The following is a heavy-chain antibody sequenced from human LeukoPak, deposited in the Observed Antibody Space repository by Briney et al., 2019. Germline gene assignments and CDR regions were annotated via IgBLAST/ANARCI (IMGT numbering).Heavy chain of an antibody. D-gene: IGHD3-10*01. Sequence: GASVKVSCKASEYTFTYYYMHWVRQAPGQGLEWMGWINPNSGGTNYAQKFQGRVTMTRDTSISTAYMELSRLRSDDTAVYYCARGLRAYYGSGSYIWFDPWGQGTLVTVSS. CDR2: INPNSGGT. CDR3: ARGLRAYYGSGSYIWFDP. J-gene: IGHJ5*02. V-gene: IGHV1-2*02. CDR1: EYTFTYYY.